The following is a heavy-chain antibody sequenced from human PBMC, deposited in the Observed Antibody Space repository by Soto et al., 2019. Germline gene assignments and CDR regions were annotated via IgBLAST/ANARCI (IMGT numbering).Heavy chain of an antibody. CDR3: ARRLYSGSYYRYYYGMDV. Sequence: PGESLKISCKGSGYSFTSYWIGWVRQMPGKGLEWMGIIYPGDSDTRYSPSFQGQVTISADKSIRTAYLQWSSLKASDTAMYYCARRLYSGSYYRYYYGMDVWGQGTTVTVSS. D-gene: IGHD1-26*01. CDR1: GYSFTSYW. J-gene: IGHJ6*02. V-gene: IGHV5-51*01. CDR2: IYPGDSDT.